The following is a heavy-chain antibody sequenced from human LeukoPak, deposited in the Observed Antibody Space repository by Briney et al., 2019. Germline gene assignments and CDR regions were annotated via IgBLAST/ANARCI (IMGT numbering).Heavy chain of an antibody. CDR2: IYYSGST. V-gene: IGHV4-59*08. Sequence: SETLSLTCTVSGGSISSYYWSWIRQPPGKGLEWIGYIYYSGSTNYNPSLKSRVTISVDTSKNQFSLKLSSVTAADTAVYYCARHRVVDLHYDSSGYYPSGWFDPWGQGTLVTVSS. D-gene: IGHD3-22*01. CDR1: GGSISSYY. CDR3: ARHRVVDLHYDSSGYYPSGWFDP. J-gene: IGHJ5*02.